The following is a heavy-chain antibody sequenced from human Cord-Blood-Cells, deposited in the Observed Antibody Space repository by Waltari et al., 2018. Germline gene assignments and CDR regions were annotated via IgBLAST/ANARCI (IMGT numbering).Heavy chain of an antibody. V-gene: IGHV4-38-2*02. CDR1: GYSISSGYY. CDR3: ARGRYSCYDY. CDR2: IYHSGST. J-gene: IGHJ4*02. Sequence: QVQLQESGPGLVKPSETLSLTCTVSGYSISSGYYWGWIRQPPGKGLEWIGSIYHSGSTYYNPSLKSRVTISVDTSKHQFSLKLSSVTAADTAVYYCARGRYSCYDYWGQGTLVTVSS. D-gene: IGHD2-2*01.